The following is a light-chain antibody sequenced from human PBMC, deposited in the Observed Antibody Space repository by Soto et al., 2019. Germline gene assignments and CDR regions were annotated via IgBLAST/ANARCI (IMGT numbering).Light chain of an antibody. V-gene: IGLV2-14*01. Sequence: QSVLTQPASVSGSPGQSITISCTGTSSDVGGYDFVSWYQQHPGKVPKLLIYEVNNRPSGVSNRFSGSKSGNTASLTISGLQAEDEADYYCSSYATSSTNLFXGGTKLTVL. CDR2: EVN. CDR1: SSDVGGYDF. CDR3: SSYATSSTNL. J-gene: IGLJ3*02.